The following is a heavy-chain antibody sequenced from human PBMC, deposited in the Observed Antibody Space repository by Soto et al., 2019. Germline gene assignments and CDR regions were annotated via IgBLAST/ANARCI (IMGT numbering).Heavy chain of an antibody. CDR3: AAGDYLTRFSYRAIKWLDP. Sequence: WETLSLTCTVSSGSISSYYWSWIRQPPGKGLEWIGYIHYTGDTNSNPSLKGRVTLSIDPSWNQFSLKLRSVPAADTAVYYCAAGDYLTRFSYRAIKWLDPWGQGTLVTVYS. V-gene: IGHV4-59*01. D-gene: IGHD3-9*01. CDR2: IHYTGDT. CDR1: SGSISSYY. J-gene: IGHJ5*02.